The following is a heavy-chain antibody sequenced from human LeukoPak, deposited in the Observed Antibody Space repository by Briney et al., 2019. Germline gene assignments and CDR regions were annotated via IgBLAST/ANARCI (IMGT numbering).Heavy chain of an antibody. D-gene: IGHD3-10*01. V-gene: IGHV3-23*01. CDR1: GFTFSSYT. J-gene: IGHJ3*02. CDR3: GKRQHGSGTYYGAFDI. Sequence: GGSLRLSCAASGFTFSSYTMSWVRQAPGKGLEWVSSMSGSDGTTYYADSVKGRFAIPRDNSKNTLYLQIYSLRAEDTAVYYCGKRQHGSGTYYGAFDIWGQGTMVTVSS. CDR2: MSGSDGTT.